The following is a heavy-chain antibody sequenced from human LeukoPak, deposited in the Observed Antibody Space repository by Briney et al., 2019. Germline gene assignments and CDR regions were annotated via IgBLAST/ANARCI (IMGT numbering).Heavy chain of an antibody. CDR3: ARGSSEWLVRMDY. J-gene: IGHJ4*02. CDR1: GYTFTSYG. CDR2: INPNSGGT. Sequence: GASVKVSCKASGYTFTSYGISWVRQAPGQGLEWMGWINPNSGGTNYAQKFQGRVTMTRDTSISTAYMELSRLRSDDTAVYYCARGSSEWLVRMDYWGQGTLVTVSS. V-gene: IGHV1-2*02. D-gene: IGHD6-19*01.